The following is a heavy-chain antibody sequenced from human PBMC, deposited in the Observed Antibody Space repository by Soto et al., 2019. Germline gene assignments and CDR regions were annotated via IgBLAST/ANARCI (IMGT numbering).Heavy chain of an antibody. CDR3: ATWVYYGDFEGFDF. D-gene: IGHD4-17*01. J-gene: IGHJ4*02. V-gene: IGHV1-2*04. Sequence: QGQLLQSGAEVKKPGASVKVSCKTSGYSFTDYKLHWVRQAPGQGLEWMGWVDPNGGGSNSAQKFQGSVTMTWDTSITTAYFELTRLTTNDTATYFCATWVYYGDFEGFDFWGQGTLVTVSS. CDR1: GYSFTDYK. CDR2: VDPNGGGS.